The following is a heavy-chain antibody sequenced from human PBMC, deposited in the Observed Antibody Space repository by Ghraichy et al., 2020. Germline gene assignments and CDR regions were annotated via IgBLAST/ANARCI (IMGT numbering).Heavy chain of an antibody. CDR1: GGSVSSGSYY. D-gene: IGHD4-17*01. CDR3: ARVPDYGPKNWFDP. Sequence: SETLSLTCTVSGGSVSSGSYYWNWIRQPPGKGLEWIGYIYYSGSTNYNPSLKSRVTISVDTSMNQFSLKLSSVTAADTAVYYCARVPDYGPKNWFDPWGQGTLVTVSS. V-gene: IGHV4-61*01. CDR2: IYYSGST. J-gene: IGHJ5*02.